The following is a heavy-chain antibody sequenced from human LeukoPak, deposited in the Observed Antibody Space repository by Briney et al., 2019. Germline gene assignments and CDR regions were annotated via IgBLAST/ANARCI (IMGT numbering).Heavy chain of an antibody. Sequence: SVKVSCKASGGTFSNYATSWVRQAPGQGLEWMGRIVPLLATTNYAQKLLGRVTITADKSTRTVYMEMSSLRSEDTAVYYCARAEVGFFDSWGQGTLVTVSS. CDR3: ARAEVGFFDS. D-gene: IGHD1-26*01. V-gene: IGHV1-69*04. J-gene: IGHJ4*02. CDR1: GGTFSNYA. CDR2: IVPLLATT.